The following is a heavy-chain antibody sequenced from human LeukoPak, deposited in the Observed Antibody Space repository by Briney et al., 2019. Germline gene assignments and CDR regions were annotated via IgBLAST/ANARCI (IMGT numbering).Heavy chain of an antibody. CDR3: AKNRGGSYYSGSDY. V-gene: IGHV3-23*01. D-gene: IGHD1-26*01. CDR2: FLAISPAP. Sequence: PGGSLRLSCAASGFTFSSYAMKWVRQAPGKGVEGVSAFLAISPAPSSAASLTGRFTISRANSKNPLYLQMNSLRAEATAVYYCAKNRGGSYYSGSDYWGQGTLVTVSS. J-gene: IGHJ4*02. CDR1: GFTFSSYA.